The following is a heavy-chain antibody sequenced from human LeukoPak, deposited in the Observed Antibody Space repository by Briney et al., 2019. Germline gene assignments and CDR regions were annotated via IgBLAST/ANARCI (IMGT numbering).Heavy chain of an antibody. V-gene: IGHV1-2*04. CDR3: ARDGSGGSRTFDI. J-gene: IGHJ3*02. Sequence: GASVKVSCKASGYTFTGYYMHWVRQAPGQGLEWMGWINPNSGGTNYAQKFQGWVTMTRDTSISTAYMELSRLRSDDTAVYYCARDGSGGSRTFDIWGQGTMVTVPS. CDR2: INPNSGGT. CDR1: GYTFTGYY. D-gene: IGHD2-15*01.